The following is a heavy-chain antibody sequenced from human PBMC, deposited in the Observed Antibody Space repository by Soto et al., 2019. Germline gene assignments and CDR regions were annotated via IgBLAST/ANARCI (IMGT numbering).Heavy chain of an antibody. CDR1: GFTFSNYD. CDR3: ARAGCSSGGCYSYDY. J-gene: IGHJ4*02. D-gene: IGHD2-15*01. CDR2: IATDGDT. Sequence: GGSLRLSCAASGFTFSNYDMHWVRQAIGKGLEWVSAIATDGDTYYPGSVKGRFTISRQSAKNSLYLQMNSLRAGDTAVYYCARAGCSSGGCYSYDYWGQGTLVTVSS. V-gene: IGHV3-13*01.